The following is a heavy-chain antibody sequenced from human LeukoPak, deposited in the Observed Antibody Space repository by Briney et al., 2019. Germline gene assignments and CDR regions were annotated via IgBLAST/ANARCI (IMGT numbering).Heavy chain of an antibody. J-gene: IGHJ3*02. CDR1: GGSISGSNW. Sequence: SGTLSLTCAVSGGSISGSNWWSWVRQPPGKGLEWIGEIYHSGSTNYNPSLKSRVTISVDKSKNQFSLKLSSVTAADTAVYYCARVDAGWARTAFDIWGQGTMVTVSS. V-gene: IGHV4-4*02. D-gene: IGHD6-19*01. CDR3: ARVDAGWARTAFDI. CDR2: IYHSGST.